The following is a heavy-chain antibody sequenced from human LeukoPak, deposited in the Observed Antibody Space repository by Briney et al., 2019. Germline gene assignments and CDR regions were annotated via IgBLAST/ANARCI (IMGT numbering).Heavy chain of an antibody. J-gene: IGHJ6*02. D-gene: IGHD3-9*01. CDR2: ISAYNGNI. CDR3: ARVLRYFVRMDV. V-gene: IGHV1-18*01. CDR1: GYTFTSYG. Sequence: ASVKVSCKASGYTFTSYGISWVRQAPGQGLEWMGWISAYNGNINYAQKLQGRVTMTTDTSTSTAYMELRSLRSDDTAVYYCARVLRYFVRMDVWGQGTTVTVSS.